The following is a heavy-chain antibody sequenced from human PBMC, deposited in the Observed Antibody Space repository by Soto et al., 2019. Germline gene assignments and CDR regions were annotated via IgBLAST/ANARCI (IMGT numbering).Heavy chain of an antibody. CDR1: TETFNNYG. CDR2: IIPVFGTG. CDR3: ARVGGTGGYTYGLDY. Sequence: ASVKVSCKASTETFNNYGIAWVRQAPGQGLEWMGGIIPVFGTGIYAQKFQGRVTITADKSTNTAYMELSSLRSEDTAVYFCARVGGTGGYTYGLDYWGQGTLVTVSS. D-gene: IGHD5-18*01. J-gene: IGHJ4*02. V-gene: IGHV1-69*06.